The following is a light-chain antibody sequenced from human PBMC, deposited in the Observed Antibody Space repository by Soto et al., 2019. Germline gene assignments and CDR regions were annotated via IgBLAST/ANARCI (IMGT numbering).Light chain of an antibody. CDR3: QQRSNWPPRT. CDR1: QSIRTN. V-gene: IGKV3-15*01. Sequence: EIVLTQSPATLSVSAGGTVTLSCRASQSIRTNVAWYQQIPGQAPRLLVYGASTRATGVPARFSGSGSGIEFTLTISSLQSEDSAFYYCQQRSNWPPRTFGQGTKLEIK. CDR2: GAS. J-gene: IGKJ2*01.